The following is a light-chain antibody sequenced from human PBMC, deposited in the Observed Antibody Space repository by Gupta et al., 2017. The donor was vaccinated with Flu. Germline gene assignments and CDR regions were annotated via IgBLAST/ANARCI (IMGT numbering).Light chain of an antibody. CDR3: KQDWKWWT. CDR1: ESVSSN. CDR2: GAS. J-gene: IGKJ1*01. Sequence: EIVMTQSPAALSVSPGERATLSCRASESVSSNLAWYQQKPGQAPRLLIYGASTRAAGIPARFSGSGSATEFTLTISRLQSEDFAVYYCKQDWKWWTFGQGTRVEMK. V-gene: IGKV3-15*01.